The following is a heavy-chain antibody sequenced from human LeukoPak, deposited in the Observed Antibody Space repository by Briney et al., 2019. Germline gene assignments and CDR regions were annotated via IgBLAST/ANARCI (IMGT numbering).Heavy chain of an antibody. J-gene: IGHJ4*02. V-gene: IGHV4-39*01. CDR3: ASHDVGVGYALDY. CDR2: IYYSGVT. CDR1: GGSISSSSYY. Sequence: PSETLSLTCTVSGGSISSSSYYWGWIRQPPGKGLEWIGSIYYSGVTYYNPSLKSRVTISVDTSKNQFSLKLSSVTAADTAVYYCASHDVGVGYALDYWGQGTLVTVSS. D-gene: IGHD3-16*01.